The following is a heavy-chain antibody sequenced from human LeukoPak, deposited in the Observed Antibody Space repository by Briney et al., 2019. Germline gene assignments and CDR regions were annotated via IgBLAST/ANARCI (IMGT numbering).Heavy chain of an antibody. CDR3: AREAQSFYYDTSGYYTAAAYFDY. J-gene: IGHJ4*02. D-gene: IGHD3-22*01. CDR1: GFPFSTYS. CDR2: ISSHGYI. Sequence: GGSLRLSYAASGFPFSTYSLNWVRQAPGKGLEWVSSISSHGYIYYADSLKGRFTISRDSAKSSLYLQMNSLRAEDTAVYYCAREAQSFYYDTSGYYTAAAYFDYWGQGTLVTVSS. V-gene: IGHV3-21*01.